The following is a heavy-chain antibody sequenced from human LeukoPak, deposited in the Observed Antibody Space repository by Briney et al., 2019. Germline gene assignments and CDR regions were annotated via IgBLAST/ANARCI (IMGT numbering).Heavy chain of an antibody. V-gene: IGHV4-34*01. J-gene: IGHJ6*03. CDR3: ASGDLMDV. CDR2: INHSGRN. CDR1: GGSFSDYY. Sequence: RTSETLSLTCAVYGGSFSDYYWSWIRQPPGKGLEWIGEINHSGRNNYNPSLKSRVTISVDTSKNQFSLKLSSVTAADTAVYYCASGDLMDVWGKGTTVTVSS.